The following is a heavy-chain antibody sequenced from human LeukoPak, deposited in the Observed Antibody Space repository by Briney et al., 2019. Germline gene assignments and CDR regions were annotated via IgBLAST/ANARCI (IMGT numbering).Heavy chain of an antibody. Sequence: PGGSLRLSCAASGFTFSSYWMSWVRQAPGKGLEWVANIKQDGSEKYYVDSVKGRFTISRDNAKNSLYLQMNNLRAEDTAVYYCARDTAYQLPTRFDPWGQGTLVTVSS. J-gene: IGHJ5*02. D-gene: IGHD2-2*01. CDR1: GFTFSSYW. CDR2: IKQDGSEK. V-gene: IGHV3-7*01. CDR3: ARDTAYQLPTRFDP.